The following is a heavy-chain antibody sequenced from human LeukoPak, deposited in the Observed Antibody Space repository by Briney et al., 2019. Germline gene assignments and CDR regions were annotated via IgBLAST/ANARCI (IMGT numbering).Heavy chain of an antibody. V-gene: IGHV4-31*03. D-gene: IGHD3-22*01. CDR3: AADTSGYRIFNY. Sequence: SETLSLTCTVSGGSISRGGYCWSWIRQHPGKGLEWIGYVDYSGSTFYNPSLKSRLTMSIDTSKNQFSLKLSSVTAADTAVYYCAADTSGYRIFNYWGQGTLVTVSS. CDR1: GGSISRGGYC. J-gene: IGHJ4*02. CDR2: VDYSGST.